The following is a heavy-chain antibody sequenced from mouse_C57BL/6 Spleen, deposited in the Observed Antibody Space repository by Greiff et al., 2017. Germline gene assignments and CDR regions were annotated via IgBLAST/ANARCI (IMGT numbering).Heavy chain of an antibody. D-gene: IGHD1-1*01. Sequence: VQLQQSGPELVKPGASVKISCKASGYTFTDYYMNWVKQSHGKSLEWIGDINPNNGGTSYNQKFKGKATLTVDKSSSTAYMELRSLTSEDSAVYYCARAITTVVATGFDYWGQGTTLTVSS. J-gene: IGHJ2*01. CDR3: ARAITTVVATGFDY. CDR2: INPNNGGT. V-gene: IGHV1-26*01. CDR1: GYTFTDYY.